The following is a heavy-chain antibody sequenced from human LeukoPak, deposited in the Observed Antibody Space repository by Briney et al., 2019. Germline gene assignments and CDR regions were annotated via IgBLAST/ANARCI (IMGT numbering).Heavy chain of an antibody. CDR1: GFTFSSYW. Sequence: GGSLRLSCAASGFTFSSYWLHWVRQAPGKGLVWVSRINTDESSTTYADSVKGRFTISRDNANNTLYLQMNSLRAEDTAVYYCARGSYAGNLPGYWGQGTLVTVSS. V-gene: IGHV3-74*01. CDR3: ARGSYAGNLPGY. D-gene: IGHD1-1*01. J-gene: IGHJ4*02. CDR2: INTDESST.